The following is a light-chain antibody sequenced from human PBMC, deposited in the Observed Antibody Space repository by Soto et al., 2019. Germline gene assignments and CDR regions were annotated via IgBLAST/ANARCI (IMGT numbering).Light chain of an antibody. CDR3: QHVYSYPLT. J-gene: IGKJ4*01. CDR2: AAS. Sequence: DIQLTQSPSFLSASVGDRVTITCRANRGINPYVAWYQQKPGKAPKCLIYAASTLQSGVPSRFSGSGNWAEFTLTISSLQPEDFATYYCQHVYSYPLTFGGGTRVEL. CDR1: RGINPY. V-gene: IGKV1-9*01.